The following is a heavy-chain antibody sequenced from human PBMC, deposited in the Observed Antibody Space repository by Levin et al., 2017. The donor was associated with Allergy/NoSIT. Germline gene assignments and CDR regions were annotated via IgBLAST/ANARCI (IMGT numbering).Heavy chain of an antibody. CDR2: ISSSSSYI. J-gene: IGHJ4*02. V-gene: IGHV3-21*01. CDR1: GFTFSSYS. Sequence: PGGSLRLSCAASGFTFSSYSMNWVRQAPGKGLEWVSSISSSSSYIYYADSVKGRFTISRDNAKNSLYLQMNSLRAEDTTVYYCARALTTVGTRGFDYWGQGTLVTVSS. D-gene: IGHD4-23*01. CDR3: ARALTTVGTRGFDY.